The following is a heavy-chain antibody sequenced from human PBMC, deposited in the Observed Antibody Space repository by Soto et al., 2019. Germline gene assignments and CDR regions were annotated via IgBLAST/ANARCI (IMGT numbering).Heavy chain of an antibody. CDR2: MNPNSGNT. Sequence: QVQRVQSGAEVKKPGASVKVSCKASGYTFTSYDINWVRQATGQGLEWMGWMNPNSGNTGYAQKFKGRVTMTRNTSISTAYMELSSLRSEDTAVYYCATSVEWLASFDYWGQGTLVTVSS. J-gene: IGHJ4*02. CDR1: GYTFTSYD. D-gene: IGHD6-19*01. CDR3: ATSVEWLASFDY. V-gene: IGHV1-8*01.